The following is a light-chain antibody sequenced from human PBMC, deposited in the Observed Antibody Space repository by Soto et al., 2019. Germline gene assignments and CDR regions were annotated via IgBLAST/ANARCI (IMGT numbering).Light chain of an antibody. Sequence: EIVMTQSPATLSVSPGERATLSCRASHSVSSNLAWYQQKPGQAPRLLIYGASTRATGIPARFSGSGSGTEFTLTISSLQSEDFAVYYCQQRSNWPVTFGQGTRLEI. CDR3: QQRSNWPVT. J-gene: IGKJ5*01. V-gene: IGKV3-15*01. CDR2: GAS. CDR1: HSVSSN.